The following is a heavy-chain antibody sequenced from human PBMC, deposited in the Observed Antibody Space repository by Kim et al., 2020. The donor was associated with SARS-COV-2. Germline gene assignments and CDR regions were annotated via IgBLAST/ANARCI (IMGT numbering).Heavy chain of an antibody. CDR1: GGSISSGGYY. J-gene: IGHJ5*02. CDR2: IYYSGST. V-gene: IGHV4-31*03. Sequence: SETLSLTCTVSGGSISSGGYYWSWIRQHPGKGLEWIGYIYYSGSTYYNPSLKSRVTISVDTSKNQFSLKLSSVTAADTAVYYCARGRYSSSFRGNPRNWFDPWGQGTLVTVSS. D-gene: IGHD6-6*01. CDR3: ARGRYSSSFRGNPRNWFDP.